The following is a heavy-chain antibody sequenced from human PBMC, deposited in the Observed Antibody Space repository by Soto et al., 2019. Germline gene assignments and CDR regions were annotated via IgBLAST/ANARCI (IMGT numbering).Heavy chain of an antibody. CDR2: MYYSGST. CDR3: ARGFSGYSSSWLKSAEYYFDY. Sequence: ETLSLTCTVSGGSISSYYWSWIRQPPVKGLEWIGYMYYSGSTNYNPSPKSRVTISVDTSKNQFSLKLSSVTAADTAVYYCARGFSGYSSSWLKSAEYYFDYWGQGTLVTVSS. CDR1: GGSISSYY. D-gene: IGHD6-13*01. V-gene: IGHV4-59*01. J-gene: IGHJ4*02.